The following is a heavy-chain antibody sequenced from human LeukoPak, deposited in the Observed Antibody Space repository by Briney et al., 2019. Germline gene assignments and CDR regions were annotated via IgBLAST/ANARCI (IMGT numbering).Heavy chain of an antibody. CDR1: GGSISSYY. J-gene: IGHJ4*02. D-gene: IGHD3-22*01. CDR3: ARADSSGYRFGNFDY. V-gene: IGHV4-59*12. Sequence: SETLSLTCTVSGGSISSYYWSWIRQPPGKGLEWIGYIYYSGSTYYNPSLKSRVTISVDTSKNQFSLKLSSVTAADTAVYYCARADSSGYRFGNFDYWGQGTLVTVSS. CDR2: IYYSGST.